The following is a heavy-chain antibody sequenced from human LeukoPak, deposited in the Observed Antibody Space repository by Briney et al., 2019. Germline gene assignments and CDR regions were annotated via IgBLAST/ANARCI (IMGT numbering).Heavy chain of an antibody. CDR3: ARLIPPGTYYDSSGYSYYFDY. V-gene: IGHV5-51*01. CDR1: GYRFTSYW. D-gene: IGHD3-22*01. Sequence: PGESLKISCKGSGYRFTSYWIGGVRQMHGKGLEWMWIIYPGESDTRYSPSFQGQVTISADKSISTAYLQWRSLKASGTAMYYCARLIPPGTYYDSSGYSYYFDYWGQGTLVTVSS. J-gene: IGHJ4*02. CDR2: IYPGESDT.